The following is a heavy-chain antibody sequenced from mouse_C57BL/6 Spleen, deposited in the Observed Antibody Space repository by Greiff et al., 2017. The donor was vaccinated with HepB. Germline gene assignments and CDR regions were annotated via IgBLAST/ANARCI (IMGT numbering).Heavy chain of an antibody. CDR2: INPSSGYT. Sequence: QVQLQQSGAELARPGASVKMSCKASGYTFTSYTMHWVKQRPGQGLEWIGYINPSSGYTKYNQKFKDKATLTADKSSSTAYMQLSSLTSEDSAVYYCARRLGMGDFDYWGQGTTRTVSS. J-gene: IGHJ2*01. D-gene: IGHD4-1*01. CDR3: ARRLGMGDFDY. V-gene: IGHV1-4*01. CDR1: GYTFTSYT.